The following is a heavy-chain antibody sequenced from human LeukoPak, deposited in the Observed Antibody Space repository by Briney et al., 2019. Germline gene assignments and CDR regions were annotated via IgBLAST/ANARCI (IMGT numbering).Heavy chain of an antibody. J-gene: IGHJ4*02. Sequence: ASVKVSCKASGGTFSSYAISWVRQAHGQGLEWMGGIIPIFGTANYAQKFQGRVTITADESTSTAYMELSSLRSEDTAVYYCARQTNYYFDYWGQGTLVTVSS. D-gene: IGHD2-8*01. CDR2: IIPIFGTA. CDR3: ARQTNYYFDY. V-gene: IGHV1-69*13. CDR1: GGTFSSYA.